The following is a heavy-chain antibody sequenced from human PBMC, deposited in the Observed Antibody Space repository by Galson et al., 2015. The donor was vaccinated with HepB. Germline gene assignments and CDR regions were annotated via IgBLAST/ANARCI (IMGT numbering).Heavy chain of an antibody. Sequence: SLRLSCAASGFTISDYGIDWVRLPPGKGLEWVSGIGSSGTIYYTDSVKGRFTISRDNSKNTVYLQMDSLSAEDTAQYYCAVNMRRGTSDYWGQGALVTVSS. CDR2: IGSSGTI. D-gene: IGHD1-1*01. V-gene: IGHV3-23*01. J-gene: IGHJ4*02. CDR1: GFTISDYG. CDR3: AVNMRRGTSDY.